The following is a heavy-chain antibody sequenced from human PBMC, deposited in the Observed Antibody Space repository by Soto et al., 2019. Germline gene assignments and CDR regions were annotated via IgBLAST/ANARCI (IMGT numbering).Heavy chain of an antibody. V-gene: IGHV2-5*02. CDR3: AHTVQPRVIDY. Sequence: QIILKESGPTLVKPTQTLTLTCTFAGFSLSTSGVGVGGSRQPPGKALEWLALIYWADDKRYSPSLESRLTITKDTSKTQLVLTMTNMDPVDTATYYCAHTVQPRVIDYWGQGTLVTVSS. CDR1: GFSLSTSGVG. D-gene: IGHD3-10*01. CDR2: IYWADDK. J-gene: IGHJ4*02.